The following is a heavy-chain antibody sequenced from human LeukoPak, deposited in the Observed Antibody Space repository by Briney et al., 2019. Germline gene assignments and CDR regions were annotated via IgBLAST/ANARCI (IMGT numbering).Heavy chain of an antibody. Sequence: SETLFLTCTVSGGSISSSSYYWGWIRQPPGKGLEWIGSIYYSGSTYYNPSLKSLLTISVDTSKNHCSLTLSPATATPTAVYYCARDPRSGFFDYWGPGTLVTASS. J-gene: IGHJ4*02. CDR2: IYYSGST. CDR1: GGSISSSSYY. CDR3: ARDPRSGFFDY. V-gene: IGHV4-39*07. D-gene: IGHD3-10*01.